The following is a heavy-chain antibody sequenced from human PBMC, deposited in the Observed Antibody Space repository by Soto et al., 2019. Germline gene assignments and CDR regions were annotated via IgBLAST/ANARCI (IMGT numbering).Heavy chain of an antibody. CDR3: ARGSPLGYYYYGMDV. Sequence: PGWSLRLSWAASVFTFSSYEMHWVRQSTGKGLEWVSAIGTAGDTYYPGSVKGRFTISRENAKNSLYLQMNSLSAGDTAVYYCARGSPLGYYYYGMDVWGQGTTVTV. CDR2: IGTAGDT. J-gene: IGHJ6*02. D-gene: IGHD3-16*01. V-gene: IGHV3-13*01. CDR1: VFTFSSYE.